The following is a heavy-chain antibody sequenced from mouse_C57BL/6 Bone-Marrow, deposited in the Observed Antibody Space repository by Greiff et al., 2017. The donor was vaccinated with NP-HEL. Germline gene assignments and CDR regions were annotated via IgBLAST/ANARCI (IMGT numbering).Heavy chain of an antibody. Sequence: VQLQQPGAELVKPGASVKLSCKASGYTFTSYWMHWVKQSHGKSLEWIGDINPNNGGTSYNQKFKGKATLTVDKSSSTAYMELRSLTSEDSAVYYCARSDYGSSWFAYWGQGTLVTVSA. J-gene: IGHJ3*01. CDR3: ARSDYGSSWFAY. CDR2: INPNNGGT. CDR1: GYTFTSYW. D-gene: IGHD1-1*01. V-gene: IGHV1-26*01.